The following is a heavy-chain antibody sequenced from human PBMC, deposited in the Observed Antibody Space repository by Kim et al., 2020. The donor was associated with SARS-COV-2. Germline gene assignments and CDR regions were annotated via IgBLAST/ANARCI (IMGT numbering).Heavy chain of an antibody. CDR2: IIPIFGIA. CDR1: GGTFSSYA. CDR3: ATCNVLRDLDCLHGDAFDI. J-gene: IGHJ3*02. D-gene: IGHD3-9*01. V-gene: IGHV1-69*04. Sequence: SVKVSCKASGGTFSSYAISWVRQAPGQGLEWMGRIIPIFGIANYAQKFQGRVTITADKSTSTAYMELSSLRSEDTAVYYCATCNVLRDLDCLHGDAFDIWGQGTMVIVSS.